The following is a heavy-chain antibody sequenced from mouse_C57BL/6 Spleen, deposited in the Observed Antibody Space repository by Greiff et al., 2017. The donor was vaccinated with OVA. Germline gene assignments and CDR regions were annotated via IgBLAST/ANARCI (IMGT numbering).Heavy chain of an antibody. J-gene: IGHJ3*01. CDR1: GYTFTSYW. CDR3: ARAGLRAWFAY. CDR2: IYPSDSET. V-gene: IGHV1-61*01. Sequence: QVQLQQSGAELVRPGSSVKLSCKASGYTFTSYWMDWVKQRPGQGLEWIGNIYPSDSETHYNQKFKDKATLTVDKSSSTAYMQLSSLTSEDSAVYYCARAGLRAWFAYWGQGTLVTVSA. D-gene: IGHD2-4*01.